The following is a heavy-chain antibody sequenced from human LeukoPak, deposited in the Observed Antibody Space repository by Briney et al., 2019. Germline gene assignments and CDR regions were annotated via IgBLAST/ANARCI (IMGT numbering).Heavy chain of an antibody. Sequence: ASVKVSCKASGYTFTGYYMHWVRQAPGQGLEWMGWINPNSGGTNYAQKFQGRVTTTRDTSISTAYMELSRLRSDDTAVYYCARALGHCSGGSCGLDPWGQGTLVTVSS. D-gene: IGHD2-15*01. V-gene: IGHV1-2*02. CDR1: GYTFTGYY. J-gene: IGHJ5*02. CDR3: ARALGHCSGGSCGLDP. CDR2: INPNSGGT.